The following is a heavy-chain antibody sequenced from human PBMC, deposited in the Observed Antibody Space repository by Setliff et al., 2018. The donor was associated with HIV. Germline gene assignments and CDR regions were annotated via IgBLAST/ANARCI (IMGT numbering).Heavy chain of an antibody. D-gene: IGHD3-9*01. J-gene: IGHJ4*02. V-gene: IGHV4-4*09. CDR3: AKTIGRYFDIFDN. Sequence: ETLSLTCTVPGDSISSYFWSWIRQSPGKGLEWIGFRSTTGSTNYNPSLRSRVTISVDTSKNQFSLRLTSVTAADTAVYYCAKTIGRYFDIFDNWGQGTLVTVSS. CDR2: RSTTGST. CDR1: GDSISSYF.